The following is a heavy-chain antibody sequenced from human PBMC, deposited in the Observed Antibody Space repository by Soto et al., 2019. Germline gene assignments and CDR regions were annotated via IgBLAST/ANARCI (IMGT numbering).Heavy chain of an antibody. CDR3: ARARGSSSGYYYYGMDV. J-gene: IGHJ6*04. V-gene: IGHV4-59*01. D-gene: IGHD6-6*01. Sequence: SETLSLTCTVSGGSISSYYWSWIRQPPGKGLEWIGYIYYSGSTNYNPSLKSRVTISVDTSKNQFSLKLSSVTAADTAVYYCARARGSSSGYYYYGMDVWGVGTTVTVSS. CDR2: IYYSGST. CDR1: GGSISSYY.